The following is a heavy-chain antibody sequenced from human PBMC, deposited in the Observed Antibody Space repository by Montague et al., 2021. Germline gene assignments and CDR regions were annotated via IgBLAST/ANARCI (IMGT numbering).Heavy chain of an antibody. CDR2: MFYGGAT. V-gene: IGHV4-59*08. CDR1: SGSIFHAH. D-gene: IGHD3-10*01. J-gene: IGHJ5*02. CDR3: AKQDYFVSGTSYKGFDP. Sequence: SETLSLTCIVSSGSIFHAHWSWVRQPPGKGLEWLGSMFYGGATSXNPSLKSRVTMSIDTSTNRFSLKLSFVTAADTAVYYCAKQDYFVSGTSYKGFDPWGQGILVTVSS.